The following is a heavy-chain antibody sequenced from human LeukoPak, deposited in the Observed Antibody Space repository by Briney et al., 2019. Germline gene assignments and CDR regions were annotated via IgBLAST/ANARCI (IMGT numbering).Heavy chain of an antibody. Sequence: SETLSLTCAVYGGSFSGYYWSWLRQPPGKGLEWIGYIYYSGSTNYNPSLKSRVTISVDTSKNQFSLKLNSVTAADTAVYYCAHSSSWQYFDYWGQGTLVTVSS. J-gene: IGHJ4*02. CDR1: GGSFSGYY. CDR3: AHSSSWQYFDY. V-gene: IGHV4-59*01. D-gene: IGHD6-13*01. CDR2: IYYSGST.